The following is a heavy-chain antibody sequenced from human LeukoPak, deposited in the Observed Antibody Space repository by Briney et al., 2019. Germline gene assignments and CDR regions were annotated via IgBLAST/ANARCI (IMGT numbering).Heavy chain of an antibody. V-gene: IGHV3-23*01. CDR1: GFTFSSYA. CDR2: ISGSDGRL. Sequence: GGSLRLSCAASGFTFSSYAMSWVRQAPGKGLEWVSAISGSDGRLFYADSVKGRFTISRDNSRNTLYPEMNSLRGEDTAVYYCAKESPYRAPTRTYYFDYWGQGTLVTVSS. J-gene: IGHJ4*02. D-gene: IGHD1-14*01. CDR3: AKESPYRAPTRTYYFDY.